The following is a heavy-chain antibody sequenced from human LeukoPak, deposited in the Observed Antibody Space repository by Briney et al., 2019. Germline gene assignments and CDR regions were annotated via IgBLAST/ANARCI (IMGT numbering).Heavy chain of an antibody. Sequence: ASETLSLTCTVSGGSISSGDYYWSWIRQPPGKGLEWIGYIYYSGSTYYNPSLKSRVTISVDTSKSQFSLKLSSVTAADTAVYYCAREYSSSWAIFDYWGQGTLVTVPS. J-gene: IGHJ4*02. D-gene: IGHD6-13*01. V-gene: IGHV4-30-4*01. CDR1: GGSISSGDYY. CDR3: AREYSSSWAIFDY. CDR2: IYYSGST.